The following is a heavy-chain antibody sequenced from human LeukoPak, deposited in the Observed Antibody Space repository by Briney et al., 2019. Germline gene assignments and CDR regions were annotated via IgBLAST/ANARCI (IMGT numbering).Heavy chain of an antibody. V-gene: IGHV3-21*01. Sequence: GGSLRLFCAASGFPFNGYIVPWVPQAPGEGLEGVSSNSSTSTYMYYADSVKGRFPISRDNAKDSLYLQVHSLRAQDPAVFYLARSDPNQVDYYYMVVWGKGATVTVSS. CDR1: GFPFNGYI. CDR3: ARSDPNQVDYYYMVV. J-gene: IGHJ6*03. CDR2: NSSTSTYM.